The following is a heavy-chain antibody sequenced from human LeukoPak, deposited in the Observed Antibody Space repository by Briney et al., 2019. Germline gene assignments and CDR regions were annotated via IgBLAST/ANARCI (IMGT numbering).Heavy chain of an antibody. D-gene: IGHD3-10*01. CDR2: IKQDGSEK. CDR1: GFTFSTYW. V-gene: IGHV3-7*01. J-gene: IGHJ6*03. Sequence: PGGSLRLSCAASGFTFSTYWMSWVRQTPGKGREWVANIKQDGSEKYYVDSVKGRFTISRDNAKNSLYLQMNSLRAEDTAVYYCATYIGSETYYIPYNYHYMDVWGKGTTVTVSS. CDR3: ATYIGSETYYIPYNYHYMDV.